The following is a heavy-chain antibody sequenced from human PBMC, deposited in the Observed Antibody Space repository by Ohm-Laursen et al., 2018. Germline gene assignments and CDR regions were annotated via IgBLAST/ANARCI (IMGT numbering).Heavy chain of an antibody. CDR1: GGSTSSGGYY. CDR2: IYYSGST. D-gene: IGHD3-22*01. Sequence: SETLSLTCTVSGGSTSSGGYYWSWIRQHPGKGLEWIGYIYYSGSTYYNPSLKSRVTIAVDTSKNQFSLKLSSVTAADTAVYYCARAWDSSGYYSDFWGQGTLVTVSS. J-gene: IGHJ4*02. V-gene: IGHV4-31*03. CDR3: ARAWDSSGYYSDF.